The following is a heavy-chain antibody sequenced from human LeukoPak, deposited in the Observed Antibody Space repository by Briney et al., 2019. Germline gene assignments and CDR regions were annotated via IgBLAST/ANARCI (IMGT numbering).Heavy chain of an antibody. V-gene: IGHV3-74*01. Sequence: GGSLRLSCAASGFTFSSYWMHWVRQAPGKGLVWVSRINSDGSSTSYADSVKGRFIISRDNSKNTLYLQMNSLRAEDTAVYYCAKKDVGVFDYWGQGTLVTVSS. CDR1: GFTFSSYW. J-gene: IGHJ4*02. CDR2: INSDGSST. D-gene: IGHD1-26*01. CDR3: AKKDVGVFDY.